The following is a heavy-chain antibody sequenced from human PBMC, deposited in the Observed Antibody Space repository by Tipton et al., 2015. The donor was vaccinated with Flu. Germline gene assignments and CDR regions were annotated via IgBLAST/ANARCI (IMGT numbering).Heavy chain of an antibody. CDR3: ARADNSGYYGWPYYFDY. CDR2: IFHTGNI. Sequence: TLSLTCAVSGDSISSRYYWGWIRQPPGKGLEWIGNIFHTGNIYYNPSLKSRLTLSVDTSKNRFSLRLSSVTAADTAVYYCARADNSGYYGWPYYFDYWGQGTLVTVSS. V-gene: IGHV4-38-2*01. CDR1: GDSISSRYY. J-gene: IGHJ4*02. D-gene: IGHD3-22*01.